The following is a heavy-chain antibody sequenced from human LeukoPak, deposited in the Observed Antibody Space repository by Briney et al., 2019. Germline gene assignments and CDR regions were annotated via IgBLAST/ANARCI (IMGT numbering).Heavy chain of an antibody. V-gene: IGHV3-23*01. CDR2: ISGSGGST. Sequence: GGSLRLSCAASGFTFSSYAMSWVRQAPGKGLEWVSAISGSGGSTYYADSVKGRLTISRDNSKNTLYLQMNSLRAEDTAVYYCAKRNSSSWGGFDYWGQGTLVTVSS. D-gene: IGHD6-13*01. CDR1: GFTFSSYA. CDR3: AKRNSSSWGGFDY. J-gene: IGHJ4*02.